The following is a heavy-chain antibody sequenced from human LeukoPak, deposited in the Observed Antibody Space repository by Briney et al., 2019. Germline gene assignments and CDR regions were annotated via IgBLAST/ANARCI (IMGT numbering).Heavy chain of an antibody. Sequence: GGSLRLPCRASGFTFRSYPMRWVRQAPGKGREYVSATLGNGYSSFYADSLKGRFTISRDNSKNTLYLQMGSLRPDDMALYYCAKDATSGWSFDYWGQGTQVTVSS. CDR3: AKDATSGWSFDY. V-gene: IGHV3-64*02. J-gene: IGHJ4*02. CDR1: GFTFRSYP. CDR2: TLGNGYSS. D-gene: IGHD6-19*01.